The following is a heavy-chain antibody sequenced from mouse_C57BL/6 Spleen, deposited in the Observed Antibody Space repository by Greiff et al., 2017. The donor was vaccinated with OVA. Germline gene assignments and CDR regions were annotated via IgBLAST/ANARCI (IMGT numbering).Heavy chain of an antibody. D-gene: IGHD2-5*01. Sequence: EVQGVESGAELVRPGASVKLSCTASGFNIKDDYMHWVKQRPEQGLEWIGWIDHENGDTEYASKFQGKATITADTSSNTAYLQLSSLTSEDTAVYYCTRGGSNYPFDYWGQGTTLTVSS. CDR2: IDHENGDT. V-gene: IGHV14-4*01. J-gene: IGHJ2*01. CDR1: GFNIKDDY. CDR3: TRGGSNYPFDY.